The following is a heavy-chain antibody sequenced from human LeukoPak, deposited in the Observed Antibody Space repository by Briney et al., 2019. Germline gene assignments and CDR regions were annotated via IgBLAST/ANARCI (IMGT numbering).Heavy chain of an antibody. CDR1: GYTFTGYY. J-gene: IGHJ5*02. CDR3: ARTWGQIARWADP. D-gene: IGHD7-27*01. Sequence: ASVKVSCKASGYTFTGYYMHLVRQAPGQGLEWMGWINPNSGGTNYAQKFQGRVTMTRDTSISTAYMELSRLRSDDTAVYYCARTWGQIARWADPWGQGTLVTVSS. CDR2: INPNSGGT. V-gene: IGHV1-2*02.